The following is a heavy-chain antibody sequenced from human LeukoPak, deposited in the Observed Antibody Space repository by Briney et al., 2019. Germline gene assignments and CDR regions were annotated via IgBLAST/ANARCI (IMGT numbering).Heavy chain of an antibody. CDR1: GGSISSSSYY. V-gene: IGHV4-39*07. J-gene: IGHJ3*02. Sequence: SETLSLTCTVSGGSISSSSYYWGWIRQPPGKGLEWIGSIYYSGSTYYNPSLKSRVTISVDTSKNQFSLKLSSATAADTAVYYCARVVPYYYDSSGFCAFDIWGQGTMVTVSS. D-gene: IGHD3-22*01. CDR2: IYYSGST. CDR3: ARVVPYYYDSSGFCAFDI.